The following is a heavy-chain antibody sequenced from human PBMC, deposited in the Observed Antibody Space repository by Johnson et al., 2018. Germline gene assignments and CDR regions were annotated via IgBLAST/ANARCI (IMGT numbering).Heavy chain of an antibody. D-gene: IGHD3-9*01. CDR1: GYTFTSYD. CDR3: ARTEGYYDILTGYLYYYMDV. V-gene: IGHV1-8*01. Sequence: QVQLVQSGAEVKKPGASVKVSCKASGYTFTSYDINWVRQATGQGLEWMGWMNPNSGNTGYAQRFQGRVTMTRNTSISTAYMELSSLRAEDTAVYYCARTEGYYDILTGYLYYYMDVWGKGTTVTVSS. J-gene: IGHJ6*03. CDR2: MNPNSGNT.